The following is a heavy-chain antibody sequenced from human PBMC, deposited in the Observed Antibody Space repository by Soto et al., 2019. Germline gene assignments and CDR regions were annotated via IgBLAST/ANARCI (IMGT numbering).Heavy chain of an antibody. V-gene: IGHV4-4*02. Sequence: QVQLQESGPGLVKPSGTLSLTCAVSGVSISIPNWWAWVRQAPGKGLEWIGEIDHSGTTNYNPSLNSRVTISLDRSKNQFSLRLSSVAAADTVVYFCARGKFYAFDIWGQGTMVTVSS. CDR2: IDHSGTT. J-gene: IGHJ3*02. CDR1: GVSISIPNW. CDR3: ARGKFYAFDI.